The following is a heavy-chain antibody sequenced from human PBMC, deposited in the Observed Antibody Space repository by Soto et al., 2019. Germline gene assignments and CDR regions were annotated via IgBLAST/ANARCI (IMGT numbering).Heavy chain of an antibody. D-gene: IGHD3-10*01. CDR2: INPNSGGT. CDR1: GYTFTGYY. CDR3: ARDRSGTYYGMDV. V-gene: IGHV1-2*04. J-gene: IGHJ6*02. Sequence: GASGKVSCKASGYTFTGYYMHWVRQAPGQGLEWMGWINPNSGGTNYAQKFQGWVTMTRDTSISTAYMELSRLRSDDTAVYYCARDRSGTYYGMDVWGQGTTVTVSS.